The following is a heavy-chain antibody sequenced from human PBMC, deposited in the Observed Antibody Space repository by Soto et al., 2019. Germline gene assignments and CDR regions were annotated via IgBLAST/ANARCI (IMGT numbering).Heavy chain of an antibody. D-gene: IGHD2-2*02. Sequence: GGSLRLSCATSGFTFSGFVMQWVRQAPGKGLEWVAVIWYDGSHKYYADSVKGRFTISRDDSKNTLYLQMNNLRVEDTAVYFCVRGSYCTATTCYNLGWFAPWGQGTLVTVSS. CDR2: IWYDGSHK. J-gene: IGHJ5*02. CDR3: VRGSYCTATTCYNLGWFAP. CDR1: GFTFSGFV. V-gene: IGHV3-33*01.